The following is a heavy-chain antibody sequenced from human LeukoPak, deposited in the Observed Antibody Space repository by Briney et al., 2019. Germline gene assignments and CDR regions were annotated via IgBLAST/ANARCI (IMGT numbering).Heavy chain of an antibody. J-gene: IGHJ4*02. CDR2: ISGSGGST. Sequence: GGSLRLSCADSGFTFSSYAMRWVRQAPGKGLEWVSAISGSGGSTYYADSVKGRFTISRDNSKNTLYLQMNSLRAEDTAVYYCAKDLAAYSSGWLYYFDYWGQGTLVTVSS. CDR3: AKDLAAYSSGWLYYFDY. CDR1: GFTFSSYA. D-gene: IGHD6-19*01. V-gene: IGHV3-23*01.